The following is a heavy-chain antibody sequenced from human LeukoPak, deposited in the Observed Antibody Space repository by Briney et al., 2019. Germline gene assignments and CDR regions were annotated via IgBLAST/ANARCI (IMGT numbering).Heavy chain of an antibody. CDR1: GYTFTNYY. Sequence: ASVKVSCKASGYTFTNYYTHWMRQAPGQGLEWMGIINPSGGSASYAQKFQGRVTMTRDTSTSTVYLELSSLRSEDTAVYYCAGAVVAEQKGGFDYWGQGTLVTVSS. D-gene: IGHD2-15*01. J-gene: IGHJ4*02. CDR3: AGAVVAEQKGGFDY. CDR2: INPSGGSA. V-gene: IGHV1-46*01.